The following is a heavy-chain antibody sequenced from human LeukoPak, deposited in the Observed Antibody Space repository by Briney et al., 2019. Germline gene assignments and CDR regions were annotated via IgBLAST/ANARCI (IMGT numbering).Heavy chain of an antibody. Sequence: GGSLRLSCAASGFSFSDYYINWIRQAPGKGLEWVSYISYGGGTKHYADSVKGRFTVSRDNAKNSVILQMNSLRDEDTAVYYCVRGGQCSGGSCYADYLYYYMDVWGKGTMVTVSS. V-gene: IGHV3-11*04. CDR2: ISYGGGTK. CDR3: VRGGQCSGGSCYADYLYYYMDV. CDR1: GFSFSDYY. D-gene: IGHD2-15*01. J-gene: IGHJ6*03.